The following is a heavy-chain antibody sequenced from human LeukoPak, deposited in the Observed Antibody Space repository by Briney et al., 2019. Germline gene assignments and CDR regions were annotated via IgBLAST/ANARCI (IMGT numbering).Heavy chain of an antibody. CDR1: GGSISSFY. Sequence: PSETLSLTCTVSGGSISSFYWSRIRQPPGKGLEWIGYIYYSGSTNYNPSLKSRVTISVDTSKNQFSLKLSSVTAADTAVYYCARRYQLLPFDYWGQGTLVTVSS. CDR2: IYYSGST. CDR3: ARRYQLLPFDY. D-gene: IGHD2-2*01. J-gene: IGHJ4*02. V-gene: IGHV4-59*08.